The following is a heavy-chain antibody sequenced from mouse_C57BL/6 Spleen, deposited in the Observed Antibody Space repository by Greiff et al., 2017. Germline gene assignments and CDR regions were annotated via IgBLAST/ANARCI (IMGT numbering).Heavy chain of an antibody. Sequence: VQLKESGPGLVKPSQSLSLTCSVTGYSITSGYYWNWIRQFPGNKLEWMGYISYDGSNNYNPSLKNRISITRDTSKNQFFLKLNSVTTEDTATYYCAREANSPFDYWGQGTTLTVSS. CDR2: ISYDGSN. V-gene: IGHV3-6*01. J-gene: IGHJ2*01. D-gene: IGHD1-2*01. CDR1: GYSITSGYY. CDR3: AREANSPFDY.